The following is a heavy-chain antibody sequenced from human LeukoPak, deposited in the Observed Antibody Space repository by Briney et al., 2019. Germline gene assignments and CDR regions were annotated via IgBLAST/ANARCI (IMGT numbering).Heavy chain of an antibody. CDR1: GGSISGYY. D-gene: IGHD3-22*01. V-gene: IGHV4-59*06. Sequence: PSETQSLTCTVSGGSISGYYWSWIRQPPGKGLEWIGYIYYSGSTYYNPSLKSRVTISVDTSKNQFSLKLSSVTAADTAVYYCASSSGYAFDYWGQGTLVTVSS. J-gene: IGHJ4*02. CDR3: ASSSGYAFDY. CDR2: IYYSGST.